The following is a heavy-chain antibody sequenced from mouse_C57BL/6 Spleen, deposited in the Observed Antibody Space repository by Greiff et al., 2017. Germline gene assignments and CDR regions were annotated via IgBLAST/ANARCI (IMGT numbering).Heavy chain of an antibody. CDR3: ARSGYYGSSYGYFDV. J-gene: IGHJ1*03. V-gene: IGHV1-64*01. CDR2: IHPNSGST. Sequence: QVQLQQPGAELVKPGASVKLSCKASGYTFTSYWMHWVKQRPGQGLEWIGMIHPNSGSTNYNEKFKSKATLTVDKSSSTANLQLSSLTSEDSAVYYCARSGYYGSSYGYFDVWGTGTTVTVSS. D-gene: IGHD1-1*01. CDR1: GYTFTSYW.